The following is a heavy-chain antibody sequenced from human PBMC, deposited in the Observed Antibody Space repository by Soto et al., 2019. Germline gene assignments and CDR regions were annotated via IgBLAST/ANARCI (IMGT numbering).Heavy chain of an antibody. D-gene: IGHD2-2*01. J-gene: IGHJ4*02. CDR1: GGTFSSYA. V-gene: IGHV1-69*01. CDR3: VSKDGESSDY. CDR2: TIPIFGTA. Sequence: QVQLVQSGAEVKRPGSSVRVSCKASGGTFSSYALSWVRQAPGGGLDWMGGTIPIFGTANYAQKFQGRLNITADESTTTGYMELSRLRSDDTAVYYCVSKDGESSDYWGQGTLVTVSS.